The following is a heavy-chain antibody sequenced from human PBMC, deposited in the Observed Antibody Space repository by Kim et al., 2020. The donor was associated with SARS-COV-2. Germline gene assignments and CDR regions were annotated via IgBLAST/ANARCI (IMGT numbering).Heavy chain of an antibody. V-gene: IGHV5-51*01. CDR3: ARGPTGYSDYDILTGYIRVPDY. Sequence: GESLKISCKGSGYSFTSYWIGWVRQMPGKGLEWMGIIYPGDSDTRYSPSFQGQVTISADKSISTAYLQWSSLKASDTAMYYCARGPTGYSDYDILTGYIRVPDYWGQGTLVTVSS. J-gene: IGHJ4*02. CDR1: GYSFTSYW. CDR2: IYPGDSDT. D-gene: IGHD3-9*01.